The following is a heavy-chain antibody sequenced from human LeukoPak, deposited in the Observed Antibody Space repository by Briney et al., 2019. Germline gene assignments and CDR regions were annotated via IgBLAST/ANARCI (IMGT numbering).Heavy chain of an antibody. Sequence: GGSLRLSCAAFGFTFSNYGMTWVRQAPGKGLEWLSFISGSADGIYYADSVKGRFAISRDNSKNTLYLQMNSLRAADTAVYYCARDDAVAGGFLDYWGQGTLVTVSS. J-gene: IGHJ4*02. D-gene: IGHD6-19*01. CDR1: GFTFSNYG. CDR3: ARDDAVAGGFLDY. V-gene: IGHV3-23*01. CDR2: ISGSADGI.